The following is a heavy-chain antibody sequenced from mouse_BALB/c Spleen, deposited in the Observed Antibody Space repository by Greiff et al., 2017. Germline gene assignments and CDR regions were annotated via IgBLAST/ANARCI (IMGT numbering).Heavy chain of an antibody. J-gene: IGHJ3*01. CDR3: ARGDGNFRLFAY. V-gene: IGHV14-3*02. CDR1: GFNIKDTY. Sequence: VQLQQSGAELVKPGASVKLSCTASGFNIKDTYMHWVKQRPEQGLEWIGRIDPANGNTKYDPKFQGKATITADTSSNTAYLQLSSLTSEDTAVYYCARGDGNFRLFAYWGQGTLVTVSA. CDR2: IDPANGNT. D-gene: IGHD2-1*01.